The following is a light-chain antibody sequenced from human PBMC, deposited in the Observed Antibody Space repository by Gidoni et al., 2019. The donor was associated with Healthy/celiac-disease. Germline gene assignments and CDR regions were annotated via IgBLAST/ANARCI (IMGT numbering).Light chain of an antibody. Sequence: DIQMTQSPSSLSASVGDRVTITCRASQSSSSYLNWYQQKPGKAPTHLIYAASSLQSGVPSRFSGSGSGTDFTLTISSLQPEYFATYYCQHSYSTPQTFXHXTKVXIK. CDR3: QHSYSTPQT. J-gene: IGKJ1*01. CDR1: QSSSSY. V-gene: IGKV1-39*01. CDR2: AAS.